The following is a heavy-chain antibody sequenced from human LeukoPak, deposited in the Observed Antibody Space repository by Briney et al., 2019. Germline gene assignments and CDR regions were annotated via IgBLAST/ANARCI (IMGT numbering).Heavy chain of an antibody. D-gene: IGHD3-22*01. CDR2: IIPIFGTA. J-gene: IGHJ4*02. CDR3: AKNYYDSSGYYYSFDY. CDR1: GGTFSSYA. Sequence: ASVKVSCKASGGTFSSYAISWVRQAPGQGLEWMGGIIPIFGTANYAQKFQGRVTITADKSTSTAYMELSSLRSEDTAVYYCAKNYYDSSGYYYSFDYWGQGTLVTVSS. V-gene: IGHV1-69*06.